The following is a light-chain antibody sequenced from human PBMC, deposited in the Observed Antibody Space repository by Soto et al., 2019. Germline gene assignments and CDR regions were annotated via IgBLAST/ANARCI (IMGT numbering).Light chain of an antibody. CDR3: LQDYIYPLT. J-gene: IGKJ1*01. CDR2: AAS. Sequence: AIQMTQSPSSLSAFVGDRVTITCRARQDISNDLGWYQQKPGKAPKLLIYAASKLQSGVPSRFSGSGSGTDFTLTISSLQPEDFATYYCLQDYIYPLTFGQGTKVEIK. CDR1: QDISND. V-gene: IGKV1-6*01.